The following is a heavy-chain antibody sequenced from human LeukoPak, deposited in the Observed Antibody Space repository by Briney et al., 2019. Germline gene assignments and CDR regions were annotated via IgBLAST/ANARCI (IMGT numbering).Heavy chain of an antibody. CDR3: AREAVTGGLDY. J-gene: IGHJ4*02. Sequence: SQTLPLTCAVSGGSISSGGYSWSWIRQPPGKGLEWIGYIYHSGSTYYNPSLKSRVTISVDRSKNQFSLKLSSVTAADTAVYYCAREAVTGGLDYWGQGTLVTVSS. CDR2: IYHSGST. V-gene: IGHV4-30-2*01. CDR1: GGSISSGGYS. D-gene: IGHD5-18*01.